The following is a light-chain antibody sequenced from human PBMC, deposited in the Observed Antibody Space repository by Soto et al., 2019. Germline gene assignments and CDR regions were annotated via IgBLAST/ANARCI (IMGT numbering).Light chain of an antibody. Sequence: EVVLTQSPGTLSLSPGERATLSCGASQIVSSSFLAWYQQKPGQAPRLLIHGVSNRATGIPDRFSGSGSGTDFTLTITRLEPADFAVYYCQQYDKSPWTFGQGTKVEIK. CDR3: QQYDKSPWT. CDR1: QIVSSSF. J-gene: IGKJ1*01. V-gene: IGKV3-20*01. CDR2: GVS.